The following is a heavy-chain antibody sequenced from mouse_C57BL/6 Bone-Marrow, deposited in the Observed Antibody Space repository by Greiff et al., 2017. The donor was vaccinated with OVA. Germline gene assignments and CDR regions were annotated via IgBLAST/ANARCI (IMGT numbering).Heavy chain of an antibody. J-gene: IGHJ4*01. D-gene: IGHD1-1*01. CDR1: GYTFTDYN. V-gene: IGHV1-22*01. Sequence: EVQLQQSGPELVRPGASVKMSCKASGYTFTDYNMHWVKQSHGKSLEWIGYINPNNGGTSYNQKFKGKATLTVNKSSSTAYIELRSLTSEDSAVSYCASRGYYCSRGYYAMCSWGQGTSVTVSS. CDR3: ASRGYYCSRGYYAMCS. CDR2: INPNNGGT.